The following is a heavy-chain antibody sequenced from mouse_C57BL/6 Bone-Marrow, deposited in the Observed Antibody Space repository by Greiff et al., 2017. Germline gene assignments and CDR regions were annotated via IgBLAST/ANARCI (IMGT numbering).Heavy chain of an antibody. D-gene: IGHD2-3*01. V-gene: IGHV6-6*01. CDR2: IRNKANNHAT. J-gene: IGHJ3*01. Sequence: EVKLMESGGGLVQPGGSMKLSCAASGFTFSDAWMDWVRQSPEKGLEWVAEIRNKANNHATYYAESVKGRFTISRDDSKSSVYLQMNSLRAEDTGIYYCTRNGYYETDAFAYWGQGTLVTVSA. CDR3: TRNGYYETDAFAY. CDR1: GFTFSDAW.